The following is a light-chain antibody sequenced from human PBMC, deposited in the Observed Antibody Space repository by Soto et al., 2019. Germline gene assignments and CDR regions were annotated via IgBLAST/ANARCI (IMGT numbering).Light chain of an antibody. J-gene: IGKJ1*01. Sequence: DVQGTQSPSSVSASVGDKVSVVFRASRYSVTYLNWYQQKPGKAPNLLIYAASKLHSGVPPRFSGSVSGTDFTLIINGLQPEDFATYYCQRSDSTWTFGQGTKVDIK. V-gene: IGKV1-39*01. CDR1: RYSVTY. CDR3: QRSDSTWT. CDR2: AAS.